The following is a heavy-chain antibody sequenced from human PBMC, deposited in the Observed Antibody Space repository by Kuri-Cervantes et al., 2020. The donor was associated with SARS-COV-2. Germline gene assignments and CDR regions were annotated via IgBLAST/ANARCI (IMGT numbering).Heavy chain of an antibody. J-gene: IGHJ6*03. CDR2: INPNSGGT. CDR1: GYTFTDYY. CDR3: ARGPPRYCGSSTSCYRGGGYYYYMDV. D-gene: IGHD2-2*02. V-gene: IGHV1-2*02. Sequence: ASVKVSCKASGYTFTDYYMHWVRQAPGQGLEWMGWINPNSGGTNYAQKFQGRVTMTRDTSISTAYMELSRLRSDDTAVYYCARGPPRYCGSSTSCYRGGGYYYYMDVWGKGTTVTVSS.